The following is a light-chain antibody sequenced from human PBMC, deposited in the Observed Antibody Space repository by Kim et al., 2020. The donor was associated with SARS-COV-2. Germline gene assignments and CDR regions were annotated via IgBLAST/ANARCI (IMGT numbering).Light chain of an antibody. CDR1: QGISSA. J-gene: IGKJ4*01. CDR2: DAS. CDR3: QQFINFPLT. Sequence: AIQLTQAPSSLSASVGDRVTITCRASQGISSALAWYHQKPGRAPKLLIHDASSLESGVPSRFSGSGSGTEFTLTISSLQPDDFATYYCQQFINFPLTFGGGTKVDIK. V-gene: IGKV1D-13*01.